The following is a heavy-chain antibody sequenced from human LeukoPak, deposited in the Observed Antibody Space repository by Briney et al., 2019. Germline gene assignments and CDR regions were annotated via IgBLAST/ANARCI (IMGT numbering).Heavy chain of an antibody. D-gene: IGHD2-21*01. CDR2: ISSSSSYI. Sequence: GGSLRLSCAASGFNFSSYSMNWVRQAPGKGLEWVSSISSSSSYIYYADSVKGRFTISRDNAKNSLYLQMNSLRAEDTAVYYCARDPIAGAFDIWGLGTMVTVSS. CDR1: GFNFSSYS. J-gene: IGHJ3*02. V-gene: IGHV3-21*01. CDR3: ARDPIAGAFDI.